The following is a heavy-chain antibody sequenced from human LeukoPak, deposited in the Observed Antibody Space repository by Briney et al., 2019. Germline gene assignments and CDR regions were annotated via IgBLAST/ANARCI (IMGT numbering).Heavy chain of an antibody. CDR3: ARVGIWNEFT. J-gene: IGHJ4*02. CDR2: INHSGST. D-gene: IGHD1-1*01. Sequence: SETLSLTCAVYGGSFSGYYWSWIRQPPGKGLEWIGEINHSGSTNYNPSLKSRVTLSVDTSKNQFSLKLSSVTAADTAVYYCARVGIWNEFTWGQGTLVTVSS. CDR1: GGSFSGYY. V-gene: IGHV4-34*01.